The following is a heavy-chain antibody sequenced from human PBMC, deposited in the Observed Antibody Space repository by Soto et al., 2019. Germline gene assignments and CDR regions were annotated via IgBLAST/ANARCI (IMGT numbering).Heavy chain of an antibody. CDR1: GYTFTSYA. V-gene: IGHV1-3*01. D-gene: IGHD2-2*01. Sequence: ASVKVSCKASGYTFTSYAMHWVRQAPGQRLEWMGWINAGNGNTKYSQKFQGRVTITRDTSASTAYMELCSLRSEDTAVYYCAREFVVVPAARGFDYWGQGTLVTVSS. J-gene: IGHJ4*02. CDR3: AREFVVVPAARGFDY. CDR2: INAGNGNT.